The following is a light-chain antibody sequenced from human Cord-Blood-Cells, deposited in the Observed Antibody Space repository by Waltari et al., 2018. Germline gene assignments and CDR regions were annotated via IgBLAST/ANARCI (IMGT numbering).Light chain of an antibody. J-gene: IGLJ3*02. Sequence: QSALTQPASVSGSPGQSINISCTGTSSDVGGYNYVSWYQQHPGKAPKLMIYDVSNRPSGVSNRFSGSKSGNTASRTISGLQAEDEADYYCSSYTSSSTWVFGGGTKLTVL. CDR3: SSYTSSSTWV. CDR1: SSDVGGYNY. CDR2: DVS. V-gene: IGLV2-14*01.